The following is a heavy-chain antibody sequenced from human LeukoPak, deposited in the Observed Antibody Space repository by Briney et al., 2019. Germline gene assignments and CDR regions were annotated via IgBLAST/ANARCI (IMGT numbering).Heavy chain of an antibody. V-gene: IGHV3-23*01. CDR3: AKPPYYYGSGSPDY. J-gene: IGHJ4*02. CDR2: ISGSGGST. D-gene: IGHD3-10*01. CDR1: GFTFSSYA. Sequence: PGGSLRLSCAASGFTFSSYAMSWVRQAPGKGLEWVSAISGSGGSTHYADSVKGRFTISRDNSKNTLYLQMNSLRAEDTAVYYCAKPPYYYGSGSPDYWGQGTLVTVSS.